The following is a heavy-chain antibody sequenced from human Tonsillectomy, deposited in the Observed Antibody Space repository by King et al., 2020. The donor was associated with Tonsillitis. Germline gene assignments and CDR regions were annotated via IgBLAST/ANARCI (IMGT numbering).Heavy chain of an antibody. CDR3: TTFSPWRDY. CDR1: GFTFSNAW. J-gene: IGHJ4*02. CDR2: IKSKTDGRTT. D-gene: IGHD5-12*01. Sequence: VQLVESGGGLVKPGGSLRLSCAASGFTFSNAWMSWVRQAPGKGLEWVGRIKSKTDGRTTDYAAPVKGRFTISRDDSKTTLYLQMNSLKSEDTAVYYCTTFSPWRDYWGQGTLVTVSS. V-gene: IGHV3-15*01.